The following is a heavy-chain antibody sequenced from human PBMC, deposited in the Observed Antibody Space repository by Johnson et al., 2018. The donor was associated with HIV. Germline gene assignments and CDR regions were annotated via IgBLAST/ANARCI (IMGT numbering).Heavy chain of an antibody. J-gene: IGHJ3*02. CDR1: GFTFSSHW. D-gene: IGHD3-22*01. CDR3: AKDVGNYWPNAFDI. V-gene: IGHV3-74*01. Sequence: VQLVESGGALVQPGGSLRLSCAASGFTFSSHWMHWVRQAPGKGLVWVSRISNDGSSTNYADSVKGRFTISRDNAKNSLYLQMNSLRAEDTAVYYCAKDVGNYWPNAFDIWGQGTMVSVSS. CDR2: ISNDGSST.